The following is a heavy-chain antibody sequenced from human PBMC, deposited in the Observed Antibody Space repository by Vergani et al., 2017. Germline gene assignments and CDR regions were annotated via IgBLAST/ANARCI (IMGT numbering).Heavy chain of an antibody. J-gene: IGHJ6*02. V-gene: IGHV4-61*02. CDR3: ARDPLYSTTWPFLLLDMDV. D-gene: IGHD6-13*01. CDR1: GGSISSGSYY. Sequence: QVQLQESGPGLVRPSQTLSLTCTFSGGSISSGSYYWSWFRQPAGKGLEWIGRFYTGGGTSYNPSLKSRVPISVDTSKNHFSLQLSSVTAADTAVYYCARDPLYSTTWPFLLLDMDVWGQGTTVTVSS. CDR2: FYTGGGT.